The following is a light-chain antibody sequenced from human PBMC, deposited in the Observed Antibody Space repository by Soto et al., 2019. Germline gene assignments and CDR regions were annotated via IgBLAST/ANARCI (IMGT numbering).Light chain of an antibody. CDR3: QQYADSPLT. J-gene: IGKJ4*01. Sequence: EIVLTQSPDTLSLSPGERATLSCRTSEPIRNTYVAWYQQQPGQAPRLFIYGASSRAIGIPDRFSGSGSGTDFTLTISRLEPEDFALYYCQQYADSPLTFGGGTKVDIK. V-gene: IGKV3-20*01. CDR2: GAS. CDR1: EPIRNTY.